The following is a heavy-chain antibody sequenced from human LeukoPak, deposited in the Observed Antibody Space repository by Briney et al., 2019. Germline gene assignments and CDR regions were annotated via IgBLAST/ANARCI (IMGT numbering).Heavy chain of an antibody. J-gene: IGHJ4*02. V-gene: IGHV3-7*01. CDR2: IQQIGNDE. CDR3: ARKAAPAGYFDF. CDR1: GFTFSSYA. D-gene: IGHD6-13*01. Sequence: GGSLRLSCAASGFTFSSYAMSWVRQAPGKGLEWVANIQQIGNDEYYVDSVKGRFTISRDNAKNSLYLQMNSLRAEDTAVYYCARKAAPAGYFDFWGQGTLVTVS.